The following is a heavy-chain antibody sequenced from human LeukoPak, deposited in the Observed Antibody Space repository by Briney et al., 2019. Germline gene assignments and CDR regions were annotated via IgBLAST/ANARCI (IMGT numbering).Heavy chain of an antibody. CDR2: ISGGGVTT. Sequence: GGSLRLSCAASGFTFSSYAMSWVRQAPGKGLEWVSAISGGGVTTYFAGSVKGRFTISRDNSKNTLYLQMNSLRAEDTAVYYCAKVEARPGTMSTDYWGQGTLVTASS. CDR1: GFTFSSYA. CDR3: AKVEARPGTMSTDY. V-gene: IGHV3-23*01. D-gene: IGHD1-14*01. J-gene: IGHJ4*02.